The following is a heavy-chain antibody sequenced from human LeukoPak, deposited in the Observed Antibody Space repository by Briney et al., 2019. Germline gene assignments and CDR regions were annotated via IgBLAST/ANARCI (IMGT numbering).Heavy chain of an antibody. D-gene: IGHD3-22*01. Sequence: KPSETLSLTCTVSGGSISSSSYYWGWIRQPPGKGLEWIGSTYYRGSTYYNPSLKSPFTRSSATSKNQFSLKLSSVTAADTAVYYCARDLPTSSREEEYYYDSSGYYLGLDYWGQGTLVTVSS. CDR1: GGSISSSSYY. CDR2: TYYRGST. J-gene: IGHJ4*02. V-gene: IGHV4-39*07. CDR3: ARDLPTSSREEEYYYDSSGYYLGLDY.